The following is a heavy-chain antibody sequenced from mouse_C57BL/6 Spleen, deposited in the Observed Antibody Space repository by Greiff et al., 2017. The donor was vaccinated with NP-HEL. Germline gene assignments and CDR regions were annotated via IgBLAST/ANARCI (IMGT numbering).Heavy chain of an antibody. CDR1: GFTFSDFY. V-gene: IGHV7-1*01. CDR2: SRNKANDYTT. Sequence: EVKLMESGGGLVQSGRSLRLSCATSGFTFSDFYMEWVRQAPGKGLEWIAASRNKANDYTTEYSASVKGRFIVSRDTSQSILYLQMNALRAEDTAIYYCARDGGYAMDYWGQGTSVTVSS. J-gene: IGHJ4*01. CDR3: ARDGGYAMDY.